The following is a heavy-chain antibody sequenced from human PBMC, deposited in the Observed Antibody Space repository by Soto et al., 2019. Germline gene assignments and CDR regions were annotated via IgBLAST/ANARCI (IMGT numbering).Heavy chain of an antibody. V-gene: IGHV1-2*04. CDR3: AREGKMEYYDRSGYYDY. CDR1: GYTFTGYY. Sequence: QVQLVQSGAEVKKPGASVKVSCKASGYTFTGYYMHWVRQAPGQGLEWMGWINPNSGGTNYAQKFQGWVTMTRDTSISTAYMELSRLRSDDTAVYYCAREGKMEYYDRSGYYDYWGQGTLVTVSS. J-gene: IGHJ4*02. CDR2: INPNSGGT. D-gene: IGHD3-22*01.